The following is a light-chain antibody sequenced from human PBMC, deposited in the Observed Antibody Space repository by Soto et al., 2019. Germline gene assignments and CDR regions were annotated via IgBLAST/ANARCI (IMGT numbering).Light chain of an antibody. J-gene: IGLJ2*01. V-gene: IGLV2-8*01. CDR3: SSYVGSNNLL. CDR1: RNDVGGFNY. CDR2: EVS. Sequence: QSALTQPPSASGSPGQSVTISCTGTRNDVGGFNYVSWYQQHPGKAPKLIIYEVSKRPPGVPDRFFGSKSGNTASLTVSGLQGEDEADYYCSSYVGSNNLLFGGGTKLTVL.